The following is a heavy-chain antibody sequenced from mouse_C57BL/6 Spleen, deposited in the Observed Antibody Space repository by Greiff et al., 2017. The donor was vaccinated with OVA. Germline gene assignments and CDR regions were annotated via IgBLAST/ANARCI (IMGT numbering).Heavy chain of an antibody. CDR2: IDPSDSYT. V-gene: IGHV1-50*01. J-gene: IGHJ2*01. CDR1: GYTFTSYW. CDR3: ARKGYSNYPYYFDD. Sequence: VQLQQPGAELVKPGASVKLSCKASGYTFTSYWMQWVKQRPGQGLEWIGEIDPSDSYTNYNQKFKGKATLTVDKSSSTAYMQLSSLTSEDSAVYYCARKGYSNYPYYFDDWGKGTTLTVSS. D-gene: IGHD2-5*01.